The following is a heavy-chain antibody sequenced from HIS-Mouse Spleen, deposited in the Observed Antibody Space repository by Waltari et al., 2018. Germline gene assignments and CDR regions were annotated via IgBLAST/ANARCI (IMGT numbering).Heavy chain of an antibody. V-gene: IGHV4-61*01. CDR3: ASRSYSSGWYKAFDI. CDR2: IYYSGST. J-gene: IGHJ3*02. CDR1: GGSVSSGSYY. Sequence: QVQLQESGPGLVKPSETLSLTCTVSGGSVSSGSYYWSWIRQPPGKGLEWIGYIYYSGSTNYNPSPKGRVTISVDTSKNQFSLKLSSVTAADTAVYYCASRSYSSGWYKAFDIWGQGTMVTVSS. D-gene: IGHD6-19*01.